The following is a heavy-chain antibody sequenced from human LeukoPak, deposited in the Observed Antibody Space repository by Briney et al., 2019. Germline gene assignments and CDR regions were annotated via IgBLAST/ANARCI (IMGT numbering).Heavy chain of an antibody. Sequence: PGGSLRLSCAASGFTFTSYSMNWVRQAPGKGLEWVSTISGGGGSTYYADSVKGRFTISRDNSKNTLYLQVNSLRAEDTAVYYCAKDLAWGLDYWGQGALVTVSS. CDR3: AKDLAWGLDY. J-gene: IGHJ4*02. CDR1: GFTFTSYS. D-gene: IGHD3/OR15-3a*01. V-gene: IGHV3-23*01. CDR2: ISGGGGST.